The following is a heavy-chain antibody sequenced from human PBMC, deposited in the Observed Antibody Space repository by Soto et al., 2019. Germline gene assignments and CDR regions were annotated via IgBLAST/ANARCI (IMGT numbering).Heavy chain of an antibody. CDR2: MNPNSGNT. CDR3: ARRGYSSSWYYYSYYGMDV. Sequence: QVQLVQSGAEVKKPGASVKVSCKASGYTFTSYDINWVRQATGQGLEWMGWMNPNSGNTGYAQKFQGRVTMTRNTSISTAYMELGSLRSEDTAVYYCARRGYSSSWYYYSYYGMDVWGQGTTVTVSS. V-gene: IGHV1-8*01. CDR1: GYTFTSYD. D-gene: IGHD6-13*01. J-gene: IGHJ6*02.